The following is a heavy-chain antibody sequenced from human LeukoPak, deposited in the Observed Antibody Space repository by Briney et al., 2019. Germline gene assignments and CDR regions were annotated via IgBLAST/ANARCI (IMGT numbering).Heavy chain of an antibody. D-gene: IGHD2-15*01. CDR3: ARRGTQYYWYFDL. Sequence: PSETLSLTCAVSGGSISSGGYSWSWIRQPPGKGLEWIGYIYHSESTYYNLSLKSRVTISVDRSKNQFSLKLSSVTAADTAVYFCARRGTQYYWYFDLWGRGTLVTVSS. CDR2: IYHSEST. CDR1: GGSISSGGYS. J-gene: IGHJ2*01. V-gene: IGHV4-30-2*01.